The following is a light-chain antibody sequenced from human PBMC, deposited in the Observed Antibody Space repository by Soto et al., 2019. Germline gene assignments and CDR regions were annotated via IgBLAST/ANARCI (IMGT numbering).Light chain of an antibody. Sequence: QSALTQPPSASGAPGQSVTISCTGTSRDIGVYNYVSWYQQHPGKAPKLIIYEVANRPSGVPDRFSGSKSGYTASLTVSGLQAEDEADYYCSSYAGINNLVFGGGTKVTVL. CDR2: EVA. V-gene: IGLV2-8*01. CDR3: SSYAGINNLV. CDR1: SRDIGVYNY. J-gene: IGLJ2*01.